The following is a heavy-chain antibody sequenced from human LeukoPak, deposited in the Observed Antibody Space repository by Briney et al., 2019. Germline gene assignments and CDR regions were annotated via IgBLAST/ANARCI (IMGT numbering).Heavy chain of an antibody. J-gene: IGHJ4*02. CDR3: ARGSYYYNFDY. CDR2: IYQSGST. Sequence: SETLSLTCAVSGGSISSGGYSWSWLRQPPGKGLEWIGYIYQSGSTYYNPSLKSRVTISADRSKKQFSLKVSSVTAADTAVYYCARGSYYYNFDYWGQGTLVTVSS. D-gene: IGHD3-22*01. V-gene: IGHV4-30-2*01. CDR1: GGSISSGGYS.